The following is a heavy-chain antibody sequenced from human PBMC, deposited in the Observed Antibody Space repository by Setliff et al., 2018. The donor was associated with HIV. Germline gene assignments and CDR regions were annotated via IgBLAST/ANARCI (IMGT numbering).Heavy chain of an antibody. Sequence: PGESLKISCKASGYIFNTSWIGWVRQKPGKGLEWMGFMFPGDSDPRYSPSFQGQVTISADKSISTAYLQWSSLKASDTAIYYCARPRSSGSIDAFDIWGQGTMVTVS. V-gene: IGHV5-51*01. CDR1: GYIFNTSW. J-gene: IGHJ3*02. CDR2: MFPGDSDP. CDR3: ARPRSSGSIDAFDI. D-gene: IGHD2-15*01.